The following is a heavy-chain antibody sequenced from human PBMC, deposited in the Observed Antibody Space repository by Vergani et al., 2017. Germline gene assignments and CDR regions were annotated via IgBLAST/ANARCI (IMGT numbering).Heavy chain of an antibody. V-gene: IGHV3-23*01. D-gene: IGHD6-13*01. Sequence: EVQLLESGGGLVQPGGSLRLSCAASGFSFSSYAMSWVRQAPGKGLEWVSTISGSGGSTYYADSVKGRFTISRGNSKNTLYLQRNSLRAEDTAVYYCAKDGKPAAAALAHYWGQGTLVTVSS. J-gene: IGHJ4*02. CDR2: ISGSGGST. CDR1: GFSFSSYA. CDR3: AKDGKPAAAALAHY.